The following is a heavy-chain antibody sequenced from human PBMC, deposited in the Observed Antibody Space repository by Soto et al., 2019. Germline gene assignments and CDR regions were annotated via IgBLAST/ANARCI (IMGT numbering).Heavy chain of an antibody. CDR1: GFTFSSYT. Sequence: EEQLLESGGGLVQSGGSLRLSCAASGFTFSSYTMIWARQAPGKGLEWVSAIVGGGGSTYYADSVKSRFTISRDNSKNTLYLQMGSLRAEDTAVYYCANPLYYYGSGSAFDIWGQGTMVTVSS. V-gene: IGHV3-23*01. CDR2: IVGGGGST. J-gene: IGHJ3*02. D-gene: IGHD3-10*01. CDR3: ANPLYYYGSGSAFDI.